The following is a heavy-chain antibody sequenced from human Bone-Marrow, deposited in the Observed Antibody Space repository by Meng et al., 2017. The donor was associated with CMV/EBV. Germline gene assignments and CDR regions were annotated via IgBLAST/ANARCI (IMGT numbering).Heavy chain of an antibody. V-gene: IGHV3-7*01. CDR1: GFTFSSYW. J-gene: IGHJ4*02. CDR3: ARDWGEDIVVVPAAIDY. D-gene: IGHD2-2*01. CDR2: IKQDGSEK. Sequence: GESLKIYCAASGFTFSSYWMSWVRQAPGKGLEWVANIKQDGSEKYYVDSVKGRFTISRDNAKNSLYLQMNSLRAEDTAVYYCARDWGEDIVVVPAAIDYWGQGTLVTVSS.